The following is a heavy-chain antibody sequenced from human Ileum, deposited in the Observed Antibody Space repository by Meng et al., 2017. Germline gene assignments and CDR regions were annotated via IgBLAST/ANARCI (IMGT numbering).Heavy chain of an antibody. CDR1: GFTFNTFG. CDR2: ITSDGSHK. CDR3: AQKGDFDN. J-gene: IGHJ4*02. V-gene: IGHV3-30*03. Sequence: QVQLVESGGGVVQPGGSLRLSCAASGFTFNTFGLHWVHQAPGKGLEWVSIITSDGSHKFYGDSVKGRFTISRDNSKSMLYLQMNSLRPEDTAVYYCAQKGDFDNWGQGTLVTVSS.